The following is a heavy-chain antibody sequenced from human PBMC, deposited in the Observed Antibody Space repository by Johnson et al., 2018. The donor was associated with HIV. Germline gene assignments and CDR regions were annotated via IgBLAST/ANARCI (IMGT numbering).Heavy chain of an antibody. CDR3: ANYGLRTYYYDTGVHDVFDI. CDR1: VFTFSNYA. V-gene: IGHV3-30*02. Sequence: QMQLVESGGGVVQPGRSLRLSCAASVFTFSNYAMHWVRQAPGKGLEWVAFIRYDGTNKYYAGSVKGRFTISRDNSKNMLYLQMNSLRDEDTAVYYCANYGLRTYYYDTGVHDVFDIWGQGTMVTVSS. D-gene: IGHD3-22*01. CDR2: IRYDGTNK. J-gene: IGHJ3*02.